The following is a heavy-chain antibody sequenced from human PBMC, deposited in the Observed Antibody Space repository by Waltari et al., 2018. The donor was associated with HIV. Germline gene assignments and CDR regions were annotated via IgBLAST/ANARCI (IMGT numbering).Heavy chain of an antibody. CDR3: ARDWGPYYYEIDY. V-gene: IGHV4-4*07. J-gene: IGHJ4*02. CDR2: IYSSGST. CDR1: GGSIRSYY. Sequence: QMLLQESGPGLVKPSETLSLTCTVSGGSIRSYYWSWIRQPAGKGLELIGRIYSSGSTNYTPSLKSRVTLSVDSSKNQFSLKVSSVTAADTAVYYCARDWGPYYYEIDYWGQGTLVTVSS. D-gene: IGHD3-22*01.